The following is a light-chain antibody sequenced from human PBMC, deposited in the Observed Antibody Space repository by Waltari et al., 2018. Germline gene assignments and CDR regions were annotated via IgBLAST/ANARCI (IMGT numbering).Light chain of an antibody. CDR2: WAS. J-gene: IGKJ5*01. CDR1: QSVFYNSNNKNY. CDR3: QQYYSTIT. Sequence: DIVMTQSPDSLAVSLGERATINRQYIQSVFYNSNNKNYLAWYQQKPGQPPQLLIYWASTRESGVPDRFSGSGSGTDFTLTISSLQAEDVAVYYCQQYYSTITFGQGTRLEIK. V-gene: IGKV4-1*01.